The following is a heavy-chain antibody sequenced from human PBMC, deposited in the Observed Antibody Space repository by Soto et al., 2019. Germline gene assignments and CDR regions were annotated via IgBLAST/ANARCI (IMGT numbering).Heavy chain of an antibody. D-gene: IGHD3-10*01. CDR3: ARDPTSAECMDV. CDR2: IIPIFGTA. J-gene: IGHJ6*02. V-gene: IGHV1-69*06. Sequence: GASVKVSCKASGGTFSSYAISWVRQAPGQGLEWMGGIIPIFGTANYAQKVQGRVTITADKSTSTAYMELSSLRSEDTAVYYCARDPTSAECMDVWGQGTTVTVSS. CDR1: GGTFSSYA.